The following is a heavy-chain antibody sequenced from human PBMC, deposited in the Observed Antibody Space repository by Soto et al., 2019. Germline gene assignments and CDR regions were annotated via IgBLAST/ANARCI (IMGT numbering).Heavy chain of an antibody. CDR3: ARHVPRPLTPSNQNGEWAWFDP. D-gene: IGHD3-10*01. V-gene: IGHV5-10-1*01. CDR2: IDPGDSYT. Sequence: GESLKISCKGSGYSFTSYWISWVRQMPGKGLEWMGRIDPGDSYTNYSPSFQGHVTISADKSISTAYLQWSSLKASDTAMYYCARHVPRPLTPSNQNGEWAWFDPWGQGTLVTVSS. J-gene: IGHJ5*02. CDR1: GYSFTSYW.